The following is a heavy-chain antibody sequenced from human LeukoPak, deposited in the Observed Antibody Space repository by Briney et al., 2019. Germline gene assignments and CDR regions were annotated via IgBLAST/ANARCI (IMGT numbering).Heavy chain of an antibody. Sequence: GGSLRLSCVASGFTFRSYAMSWVRQGPGKGLEWVSAIGGSPGDTHYADSVKGRFTISRDNSKNTLYLQMNSLRAEDTAVYYCARDPGTPYDILTGYTSPGAFDIWGQGTMVTVSS. CDR1: GFTFRSYA. D-gene: IGHD3-9*01. V-gene: IGHV3-23*01. J-gene: IGHJ3*02. CDR2: IGGSPGDT. CDR3: ARDPGTPYDILTGYTSPGAFDI.